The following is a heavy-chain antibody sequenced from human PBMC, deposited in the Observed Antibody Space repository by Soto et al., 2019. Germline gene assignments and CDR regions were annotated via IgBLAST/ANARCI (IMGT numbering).Heavy chain of an antibody. V-gene: IGHV1-24*01. CDR3: ATGYCSSTSCYDWFDP. Sequence: WASVKVSCKVSGYTLTELSMHWVRQAPGEGLEWMGGVDPEDGETIYAQKFQGRVTMTEDTSTDTAYMELCSLRSEDTAVYYCATGYCSSTSCYDWFDPWGQGTLVTVSS. CDR2: VDPEDGET. D-gene: IGHD2-2*01. CDR1: GYTLTELS. J-gene: IGHJ5*02.